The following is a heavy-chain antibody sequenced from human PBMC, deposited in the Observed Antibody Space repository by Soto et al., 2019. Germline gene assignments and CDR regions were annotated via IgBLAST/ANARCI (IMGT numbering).Heavy chain of an antibody. CDR3: AREPSSIAAAYYFDY. J-gene: IGHJ4*02. CDR2: ISYDGSNK. CDR1: GFTFSSYV. V-gene: IGHV3-30-3*01. D-gene: IGHD6-13*01. Sequence: QVQLVESGGGVVQPGRSLRLSCAASGFTFSSYVMHWVRQAPGKGLEWVAVISYDGSNKYYADSVKGRFTISRDNSKNTLYLQMNSLRAEDTAVYYCAREPSSIAAAYYFDYWGQGTLVTVSS.